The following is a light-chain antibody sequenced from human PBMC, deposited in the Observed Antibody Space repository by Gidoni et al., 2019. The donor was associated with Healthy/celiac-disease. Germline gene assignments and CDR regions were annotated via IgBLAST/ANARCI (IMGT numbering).Light chain of an antibody. J-gene: IGKJ1*01. Sequence: DLQMTQSPSSLSASVGDRVTITCRASQSMSSYLNWYQQKPGKAPKLLIYAASSLQRGVPARFSGSGSGTDFTLTISSRQPEDFATYYCQQSYRTSFGQXTKVEIK. V-gene: IGKV1-39*01. CDR1: QSMSSY. CDR3: QQSYRTS. CDR2: AAS.